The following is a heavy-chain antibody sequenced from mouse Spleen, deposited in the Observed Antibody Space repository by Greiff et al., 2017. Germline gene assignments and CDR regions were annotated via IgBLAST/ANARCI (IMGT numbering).Heavy chain of an antibody. V-gene: IGHV1-63*01. CDR2: IYPGGGYT. Sequence: QVHVKQSGAELVRPGTSVKMSCKASGYTFTNYWIGWAKQRPGHGLEWIGDIYPGGGYTNYNEKFKGKATLTADKSSSTAYMQFSSLTSEDSAIYYCARGKARGYFDYWGQGTTLTVSS. J-gene: IGHJ2*01. CDR3: ARGKARGYFDY. CDR1: GYTFTNYW. D-gene: IGHD3-1*01.